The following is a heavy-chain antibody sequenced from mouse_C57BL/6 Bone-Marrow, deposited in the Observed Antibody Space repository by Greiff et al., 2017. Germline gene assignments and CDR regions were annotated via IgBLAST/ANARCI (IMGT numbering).Heavy chain of an antibody. CDR3: ARETNWGWFAY. J-gene: IGHJ3*01. CDR1: GYSFTGYY. Sequence: VQLQQSGPELVKPGASVKISCKASGYSFTGYYMNWVKQSPEKSLEWIGEINPSTGGTTYNQKFKAKATLTVDKSSSTAYMQLKGLTSEDSAVYYCARETNWGWFAYWGQGTLVTVSA. V-gene: IGHV1-42*01. D-gene: IGHD4-1*01. CDR2: INPSTGGT.